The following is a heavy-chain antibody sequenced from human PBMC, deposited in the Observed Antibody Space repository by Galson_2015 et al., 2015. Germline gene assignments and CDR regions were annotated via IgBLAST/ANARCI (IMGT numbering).Heavy chain of an antibody. CDR3: ARENPPRSQLPDPLDS. Sequence: SVKVSCKASGGSFSIYDISWVRQAPGQGLEWMGWINTNTGNPTYAQGFTGRFVFSLDTSVSTAYLQITSLKAEDTAVYYCARENPPRSQLPDPLDSWGQGSLVTVSS. J-gene: IGHJ4*02. D-gene: IGHD2-2*01. V-gene: IGHV7-4-1*02. CDR2: INTNTGNP. CDR1: GGSFSIYD.